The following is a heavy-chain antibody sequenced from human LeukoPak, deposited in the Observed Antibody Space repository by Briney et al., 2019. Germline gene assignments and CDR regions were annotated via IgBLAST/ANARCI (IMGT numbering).Heavy chain of an antibody. Sequence: PGGSLRLSCAASGFTVSSNYMNWVRQAPGKGLEWVSMIYSGGNTFYTDSVKGRFIISRDNSKNTLDLQMNSLGAEDTAVYYCARRGHGYGSPFDYWGQGTLVTVSS. CDR2: IYSGGNT. CDR3: ARRGHGYGSPFDY. J-gene: IGHJ4*02. CDR1: GFTVSSNY. V-gene: IGHV3-66*04. D-gene: IGHD5-18*01.